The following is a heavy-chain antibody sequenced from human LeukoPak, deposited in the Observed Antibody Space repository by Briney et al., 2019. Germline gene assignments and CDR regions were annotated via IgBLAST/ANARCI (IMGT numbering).Heavy chain of an antibody. CDR1: GGSIGTYY. CDR2: IDYSGST. D-gene: IGHD3-10*02. J-gene: IGHJ3*02. Sequence: SETLSLTCTVSGGSIGTYYWTWIRQPPGKGVEWIGYIDYSGSTKFNPSLKSRVTMSIDTSKNQFSLRLSSVTAADTAVYYCTRGRRSSNVHDAFDIWGQGTMVTVYS. CDR3: TRGRRSSNVHDAFDI. V-gene: IGHV4-59*01.